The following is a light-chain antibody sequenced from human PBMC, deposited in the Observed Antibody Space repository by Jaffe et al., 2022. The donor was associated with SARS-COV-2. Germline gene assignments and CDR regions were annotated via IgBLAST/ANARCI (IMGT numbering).Light chain of an antibody. V-gene: IGLV8-61*01. J-gene: IGLJ1*01. CDR2: TTD. CDR1: SDSVSSNHY. Sequence: QTVVTQEPSFSVSPGGTVTLTCGLNSDSVSSNHYPSWYQQTPGQAPRMLIYTTDTRSSGVSDRFSGSILGNKAALTITGAQADDESDYYCVLYMGGGIWVFGTGTKVTVL. CDR3: VLYMGGGIWV.